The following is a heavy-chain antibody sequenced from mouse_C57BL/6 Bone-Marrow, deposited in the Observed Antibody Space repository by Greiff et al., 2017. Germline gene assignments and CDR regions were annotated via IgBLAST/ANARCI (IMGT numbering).Heavy chain of an antibody. J-gene: IGHJ3*01. CDR3: ARDGYDPWFAY. Sequence: QVQLQQSGAELVRPGTSVKVSCKASGYAFTNYLIEWVKQRPGQGLEWIGVINPGSGGTNYNEKFKGKATLTAEKSSSTAYMQLSSLTSEDSAVYFCARDGYDPWFAYWGHGALVTVSA. D-gene: IGHD2-2*01. CDR1: GYAFTNYL. CDR2: INPGSGGT. V-gene: IGHV1-54*01.